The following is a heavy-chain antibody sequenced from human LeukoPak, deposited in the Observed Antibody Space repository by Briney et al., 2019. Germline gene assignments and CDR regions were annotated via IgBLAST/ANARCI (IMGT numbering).Heavy chain of an antibody. CDR2: IIPLFGTA. Sequence: GASVKVSCKASGGTFSSYAISWVRQAPGQGLEWMGGIIPLFGTANYAQKFQGRVTITADGSTSTAYMELSSLRSEDTAMYYCASQSARSGSYLYYYYMDVWGRGTTVTVSS. J-gene: IGHJ6*03. CDR3: ASQSARSGSYLYYYYMDV. D-gene: IGHD1-26*01. V-gene: IGHV1-69*13. CDR1: GGTFSSYA.